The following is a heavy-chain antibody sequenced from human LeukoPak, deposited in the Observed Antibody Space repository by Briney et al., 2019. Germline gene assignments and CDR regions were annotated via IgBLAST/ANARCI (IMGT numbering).Heavy chain of an antibody. J-gene: IGHJ5*02. CDR1: GYTFTSYG. CDR2: ISAYNGNT. V-gene: IGHV1-18*04. CDR3: ARSGLYSSSWYGWFDP. Sequence: GASVKVSCKASGYTFTSYGISWVRQAPGQGLEWMGWISAYNGNTNYAQKLQGSVTMTTDTSTSTAYMELRSLRSDDTAVYYCARSGLYSSSWYGWFDPWGQGTLVTVSS. D-gene: IGHD6-13*01.